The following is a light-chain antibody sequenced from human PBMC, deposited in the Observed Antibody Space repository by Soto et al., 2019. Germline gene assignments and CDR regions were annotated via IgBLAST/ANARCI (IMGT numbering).Light chain of an antibody. J-gene: IGLJ2*01. Sequence: NFMLTQPHSVSESPGKTVTISCTRSSGSIASNYVQWYQQRPGSAPTTVIYEDNQRPSGVPDRFSGSIDSSSNSSSLTISGRKTEDEADDYCQSSDSSNRGVFGGGTKLTVL. CDR3: QSSDSSNRGV. V-gene: IGLV6-57*04. CDR1: SGSIASNY. CDR2: EDN.